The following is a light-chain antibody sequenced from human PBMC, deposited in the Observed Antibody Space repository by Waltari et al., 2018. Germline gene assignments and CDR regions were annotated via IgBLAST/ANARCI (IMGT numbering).Light chain of an antibody. V-gene: IGKV1-12*01. J-gene: IGKJ3*01. CDR3: QQGNSFPIT. CDR1: QDIGNR. CDR2: GTS. Sequence: DIQMTQSPSPVSASVGARVTITCRASQDIGNRLAWYKQKPGKAPNLLIYGTSSLQTGVPSRFSGSGSGTEFTLTISSLQPEDFGTYYCQQGNSFPITFGPGTKVEIK.